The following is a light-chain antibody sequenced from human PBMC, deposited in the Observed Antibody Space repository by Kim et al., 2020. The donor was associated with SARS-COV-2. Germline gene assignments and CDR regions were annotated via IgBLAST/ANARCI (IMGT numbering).Light chain of an antibody. CDR3: QQYNSYTCT. J-gene: IGKJ4*02. CDR1: QDISSW. Sequence: ASVGDRVTITCQASQDISSWLDWYQQKPGKAPKLLIYDASNLESGVPSRFSGSGSGTEFTFTISSLQPDDFATYYCQQYNSYTCTFGGGTKVDIK. CDR2: DAS. V-gene: IGKV1-5*03.